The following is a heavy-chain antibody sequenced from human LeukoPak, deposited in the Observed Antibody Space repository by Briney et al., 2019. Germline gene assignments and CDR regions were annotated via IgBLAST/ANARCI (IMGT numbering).Heavy chain of an antibody. J-gene: IGHJ6*03. CDR1: GFTFSSCG. Sequence: KSGGSLRLSCAASGFTFSSCGMHWVRQAPGKGLEWVAFIRYDGTNKYYADPVKGRFTISRDSSKNTLYLQMNSLRAEDTAVYYCAKGRTASRKNNVVVVPAAMNPYYMDVWGKGTTVTVSS. V-gene: IGHV3-30*02. CDR2: IRYDGTNK. D-gene: IGHD2-2*01. CDR3: AKGRTASRKNNVVVVPAAMNPYYMDV.